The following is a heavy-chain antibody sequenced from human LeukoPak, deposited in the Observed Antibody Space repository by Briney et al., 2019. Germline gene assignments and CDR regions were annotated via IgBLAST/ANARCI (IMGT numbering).Heavy chain of an antibody. D-gene: IGHD6-13*01. J-gene: IGHJ4*02. V-gene: IGHV3-23*01. CDR2: ISGSAAST. CDR1: GITFSTYA. CDR3: AKGGAAAGKFDY. Sequence: PGGSLRLSCAASGITFSTYAMNWVRQAPGKGLEWVSVISGSAASTYYADSVKGRFTISRDNSKNTLYLQMNSLRAEDTAVYYCAKGGAAAGKFDYWGQGTLVTVSS.